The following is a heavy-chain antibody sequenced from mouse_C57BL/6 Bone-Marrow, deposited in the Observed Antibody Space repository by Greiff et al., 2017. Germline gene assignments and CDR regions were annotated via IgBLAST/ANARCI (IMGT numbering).Heavy chain of an antibody. D-gene: IGHD4-1*01. V-gene: IGHV7-1*01. J-gene: IGHJ3*01. CDR1: GFTFSDFY. CDR2: SRNKANDYTT. Sequence: DVKLVESGGGLVQSGRSLRLSCATSGFTFSDFYMEWVRQAPGKGLEWIAASRNKANDYTTEYSASVKGRFIVSRDTSQSILYLQMNALRAEDTAIYYCARDAELGRAWFAYWGQGTLVTVSA. CDR3: ARDAELGRAWFAY.